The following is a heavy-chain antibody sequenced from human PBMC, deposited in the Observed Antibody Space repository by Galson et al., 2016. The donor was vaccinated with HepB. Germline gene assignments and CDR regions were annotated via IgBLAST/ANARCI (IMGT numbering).Heavy chain of an antibody. D-gene: IGHD3-10*01. V-gene: IGHV1-69*13. Sequence: SVKVSCKASGGTFSTSAISWVRQAPGQGLEWMGGIIPLFERGDYAQKFQDRVTIIADEPTTTVYMELSSLRSDDTAVYYCARGLWFGGLFQYGPWGQGTLVTVAS. CDR3: ARGLWFGGLFQYGP. CDR1: GGTFSTSA. CDR2: IIPLFERG. J-gene: IGHJ5*02.